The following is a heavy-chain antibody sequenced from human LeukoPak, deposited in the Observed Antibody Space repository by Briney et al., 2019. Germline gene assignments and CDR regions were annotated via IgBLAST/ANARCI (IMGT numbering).Heavy chain of an antibody. D-gene: IGHD1-26*01. CDR3: ATSLSGGSHGVDF. CDR1: GGSISSNKYY. Sequence: SETLSLTCTVSGGSISSNKYYWGWIRQPPGKGLEWIGSIYYSGSTYYNPSLKSRVTISVDTSKNQFSLKLSSVTAADAAVYYCATSLSGGSHGVDFWGQGTMVTDSS. CDR2: IYYSGST. J-gene: IGHJ3*01. V-gene: IGHV4-39*01.